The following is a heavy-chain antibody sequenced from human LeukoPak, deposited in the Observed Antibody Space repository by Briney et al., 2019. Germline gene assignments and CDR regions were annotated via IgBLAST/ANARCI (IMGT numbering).Heavy chain of an antibody. J-gene: IGHJ5*02. D-gene: IGHD3-10*01. CDR2: IYYSGST. CDR1: GGSISSGGYY. Sequence: SQTLSLTCTVSGGSISSGGYYWSWIRQHPGKGLEWIGYIYYSGSTYYNPSLKRRVTISVDTSKNQFSLKLSSVTAADTAVYYSARASYGSGSYRKFWFDPWGQGTLVTVSS. V-gene: IGHV4-31*03. CDR3: ARASYGSGSYRKFWFDP.